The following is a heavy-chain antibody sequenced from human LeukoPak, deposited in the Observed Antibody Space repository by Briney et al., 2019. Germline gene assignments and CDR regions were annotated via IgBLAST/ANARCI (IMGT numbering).Heavy chain of an antibody. D-gene: IGHD6-13*01. CDR3: AKPPPGIAGSLYYFDY. CDR1: GFTFSSYA. CDR2: ISGSGGST. Sequence: GGSLRLSCAASGFTFSSYAISWVRQAPGMGLEWVSAISGSGGSTYYADSVKGRFTISRDNSKNTLYLQMNSLRAEDTAVYYCAKPPPGIAGSLYYFDYWGQGTLVTVSS. J-gene: IGHJ4*02. V-gene: IGHV3-23*01.